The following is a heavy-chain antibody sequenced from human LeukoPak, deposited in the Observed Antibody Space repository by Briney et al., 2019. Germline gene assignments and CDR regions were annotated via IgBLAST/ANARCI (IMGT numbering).Heavy chain of an antibody. CDR1: GGSFNNYA. CDR2: IIPIFGSP. Sequence: SVKVSCKASGGSFNNYAITWVRQAPGQGLEWMGGIIPIFGSPNYARKFQGRVTITADKSTSTAYMDLSSLRSEDTAVYYCATSYYDSSAYYPNPEWGQGTLVTVSS. CDR3: ATSYYDSSAYYPNPE. J-gene: IGHJ4*02. V-gene: IGHV1-69*06. D-gene: IGHD3-22*01.